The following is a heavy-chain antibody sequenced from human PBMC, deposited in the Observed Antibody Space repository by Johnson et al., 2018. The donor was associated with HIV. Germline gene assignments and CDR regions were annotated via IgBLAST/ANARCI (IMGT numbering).Heavy chain of an antibody. CDR2: IGAGGESA. V-gene: IGHV3-23*04. D-gene: IGHD1-26*01. J-gene: IGHJ3*02. CDR3: ARDLAGPWGI. CDR1: GFTFRNYA. Sequence: EQLVESGGGVVRTGSSLRLSCAASGFTFRNYAMSWVRQAPGKGLEWVSTIGAGGESADYTDSVKGRFSISRDNSKNTLYLQMNSLRAEDTAVHYCARDLAGPWGIWGQGTMVTVSS.